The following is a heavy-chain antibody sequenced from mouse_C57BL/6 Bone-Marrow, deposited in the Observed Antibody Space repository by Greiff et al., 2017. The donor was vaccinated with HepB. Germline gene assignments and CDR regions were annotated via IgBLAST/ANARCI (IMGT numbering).Heavy chain of an antibody. J-gene: IGHJ4*01. V-gene: IGHV5-4*01. CDR1: GFTFSSYA. CDR3: AREGGYAMDY. CDR2: ISDGGSYT. Sequence: DVKLQESGGGLVKPGGSLKLSCAASGFTFSSYAMSWVRQTPEKRLEWVATISDGGSYTYYPDNVKGRFTISRDNAKNNLYLQMSHLKSEDTAMYYCAREGGYAMDYWGQGTSVTVSS.